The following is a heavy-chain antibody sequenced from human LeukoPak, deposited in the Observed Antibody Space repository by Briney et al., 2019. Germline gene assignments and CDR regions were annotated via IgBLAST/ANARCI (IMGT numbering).Heavy chain of an antibody. V-gene: IGHV4-34*01. D-gene: IGHD1-26*01. Sequence: SETLSLTCAVYGGSFSGYYWSWIRQPPGKGLEWIGEINHSGSTNYNPSLKRRVTISVDTSKNQFSLKLSSVTAADTAVYYCARGRYILIVGARNYYYYGMDVWGQGTTVTVSS. J-gene: IGHJ6*02. CDR1: GGSFSGYY. CDR2: INHSGST. CDR3: ARGRYILIVGARNYYYYGMDV.